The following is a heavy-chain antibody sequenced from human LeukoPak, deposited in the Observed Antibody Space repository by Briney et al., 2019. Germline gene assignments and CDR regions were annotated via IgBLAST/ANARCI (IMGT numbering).Heavy chain of an antibody. CDR3: ARGHGYDSYYYYYMDV. D-gene: IGHD5-12*01. CDR2: INPNSGGT. J-gene: IGHJ6*03. CDR1: GYTFTGYY. V-gene: IGHV1-2*02. Sequence: ASVKVSCKASGYTFTGYYMHWVRQAPGQGLEWMGWINPNSGGTNYAQKFQGRVTMTRDTSISTAYMELSRLRSDDTAVYYCARGHGYDSYYYYYMDVWGKGTRSPSP.